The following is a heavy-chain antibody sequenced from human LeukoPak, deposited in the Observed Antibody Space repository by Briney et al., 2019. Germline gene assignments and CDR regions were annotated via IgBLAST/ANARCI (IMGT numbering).Heavy chain of an antibody. D-gene: IGHD6-13*01. CDR1: GFTFSSYA. V-gene: IGHV3-23*01. J-gene: IGHJ5*02. CDR2: ISGSGGST. Sequence: GSLRLSRAASGFTFSSYAMSWVRQAPRKGLEWVSAISGSGGSTYYADSVKGRFTISRDNSKNTLYLQMNSLRAEDTAVYYCAKHSSSWYKVGWFDPWGQGTLVTVSS. CDR3: AKHSSSWYKVGWFDP.